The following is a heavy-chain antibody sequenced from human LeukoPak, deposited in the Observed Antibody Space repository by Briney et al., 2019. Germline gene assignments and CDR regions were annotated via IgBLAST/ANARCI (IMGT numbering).Heavy chain of an antibody. D-gene: IGHD2-2*01. CDR1: GFTCGEFT. J-gene: IGHJ4*02. CDR3: TRSVGKLGYCDTSSCDAGAFDT. V-gene: IGHV3-49*03. CDR2: IRSQAYGGTT. Sequence: GGPLRLSCTGSGFTCGEFTLGWNRQAPGKGLQWLGFIRSQAYGGTTEYAASLKARFTISRDDSRGIAYLQMNGLSVDDTAVYFCTRSVGKLGYCDTSSCDAGAFDTWGQGALVTVS.